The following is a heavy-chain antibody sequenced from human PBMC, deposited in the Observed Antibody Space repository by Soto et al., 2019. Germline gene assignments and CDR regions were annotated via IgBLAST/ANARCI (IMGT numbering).Heavy chain of an antibody. CDR1: GGSISISNYY. V-gene: IGHV4-39*01. D-gene: IGHD1-7*01. CDR3: ARLYNWNYYGDY. CDR2: IYYSGGT. Sequence: SETLSLTCTVSGGSISISNYYWGWIRQPPGKGLEWIGSIYYSGGTYYSPSLKSRVTISVDTSKNQFSLKLSSVTAADTAVYYCARLYNWNYYGDYWGQGILVTVSS. J-gene: IGHJ4*02.